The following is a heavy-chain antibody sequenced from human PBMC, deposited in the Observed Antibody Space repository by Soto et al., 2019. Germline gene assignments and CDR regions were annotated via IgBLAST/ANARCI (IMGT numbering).Heavy chain of an antibody. CDR1: GGSISISNYY. V-gene: IGHV4-39*01. D-gene: IGHD1-7*01. CDR3: ARLYNWNYYGDY. CDR2: IYYSGGT. Sequence: SETLSLTCTVSGGSISISNYYWGWIRQPPGKGLEWIGSIYYSGGTYYSPSLKSRVTISVDTSKNQFSLKLSSVTAADTAVYYCARLYNWNYYGDYWGQGILVTVSS. J-gene: IGHJ4*02.